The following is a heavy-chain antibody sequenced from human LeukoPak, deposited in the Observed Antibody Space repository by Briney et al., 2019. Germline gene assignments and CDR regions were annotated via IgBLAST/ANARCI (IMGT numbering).Heavy chain of an antibody. CDR2: IKSDGSST. CDR3: VRLYFD. Sequence: GGSLRLSCATPGFTVSSHWMHWVRQAPGKGLVWVSRIKSDGSSTDYADSVKGRFTISRDNAKNTLFLQMNSLRAEDTAVYYCVRLYFDWGQGTLVTVSS. V-gene: IGHV3-74*01. J-gene: IGHJ4*02. D-gene: IGHD3-9*01. CDR1: GFTVSSHW.